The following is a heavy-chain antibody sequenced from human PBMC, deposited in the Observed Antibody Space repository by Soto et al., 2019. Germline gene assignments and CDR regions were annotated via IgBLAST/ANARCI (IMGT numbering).Heavy chain of an antibody. CDR2: ISGSGGRT. D-gene: IGHD3-16*01. V-gene: IGHV3-23*01. CDR3: AKDLASPARQMLGAFDY. Sequence: EVQLLESGGGLVPPGGYLRLSCGASGFTFSSYAMTWVRQAPGKGLEWVSGISGSGGRTYYADPVKARFTSSRDNSKNTLNLQMNSLRAEDTAVYYCAKDLASPARQMLGAFDYWCKGTLVSVSS. J-gene: IGHJ4*02. CDR1: GFTFSSYA.